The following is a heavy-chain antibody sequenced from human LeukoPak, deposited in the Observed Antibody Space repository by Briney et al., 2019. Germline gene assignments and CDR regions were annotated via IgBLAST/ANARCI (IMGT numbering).Heavy chain of an antibody. J-gene: IGHJ5*02. V-gene: IGHV1-2*02. D-gene: IGHD3-10*01. CDR2: INPNSGGT. CDR1: GYTFTGYY. CDR3: ARGGITMVWGVMGNLFDP. Sequence: DSVKVSCQASGYTFTGYYMHWVRQAPGQGLEWMGWINPNSGGTNYAQKFQGRVTMTRDTSISTAYMELSRLRSDDTAVYYCARGGITMVWGVMGNLFDPWGQGTLVTVSS.